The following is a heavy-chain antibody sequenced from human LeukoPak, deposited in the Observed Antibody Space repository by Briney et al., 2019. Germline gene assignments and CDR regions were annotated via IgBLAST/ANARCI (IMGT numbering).Heavy chain of an antibody. J-gene: IGHJ4*02. CDR3: ARGLYVGK. D-gene: IGHD3-16*01. CDR1: GGSISSGGYY. Sequence: PSETLPLTCTVSGGSISSGGYYWTWIRQPPGMGLEWIGYIYYSGSTYYNPSLESRLTISLDTSKNQLSLKLSSVTAADTAVYYCARGLYVGKWGQGTLVTVSS. CDR2: IYYSGST. V-gene: IGHV4-31*03.